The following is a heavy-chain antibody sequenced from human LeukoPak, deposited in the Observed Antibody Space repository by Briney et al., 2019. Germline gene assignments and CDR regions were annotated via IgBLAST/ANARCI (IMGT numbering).Heavy chain of an antibody. J-gene: IGHJ4*02. V-gene: IGHV1-69*13. Sequence: SVKVSCTASGGTFSSYAISWVRQAPGQGLEWMGGIIAIFGTANYAQKLQGRVTISGDESTSTAYMELSNLGSEDTAVYYCARGYSSSSHFDNWGLGTLVTVSS. CDR1: GGTFSSYA. CDR3: ARGYSSSSHFDN. D-gene: IGHD6-6*01. CDR2: IIAIFGTA.